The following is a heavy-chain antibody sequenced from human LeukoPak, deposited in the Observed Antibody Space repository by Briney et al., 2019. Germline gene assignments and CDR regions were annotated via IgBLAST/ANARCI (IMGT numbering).Heavy chain of an antibody. Sequence: GGSLRLAQAPYGFSFAIDGTRSVRQAPGKGLEWVSYISTSSNRIDYADSVKGRFTVSRDDDKNLRYLQMNSLRVEDTAVYYTVRVIRDKFHHWCRGTGTLVTVSS. D-gene: IGHD2-8*02. V-gene: IGHV3-48*01. CDR1: GFSFAIDG. CDR3: VRVIRDKFHHWC. CDR2: ISTSSNRI. J-gene: IGHJ4*02.